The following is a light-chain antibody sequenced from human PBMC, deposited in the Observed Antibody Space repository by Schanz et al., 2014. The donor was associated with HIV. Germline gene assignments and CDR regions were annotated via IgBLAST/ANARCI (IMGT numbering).Light chain of an antibody. V-gene: IGLV2-14*03. CDR3: SSYTSSSTSRV. J-gene: IGLJ2*01. CDR2: DVS. Sequence: QSALTQPASVSGPPGQSITISCTGTSSDVGGYNYVSWYQQHPGKAPKLMIYDVSNRPSGVSNRFSGSKSGNTASLTISGLQAEDEADYYCSSYTSSSTSRVFGGGTKLTVL. CDR1: SSDVGGYNY.